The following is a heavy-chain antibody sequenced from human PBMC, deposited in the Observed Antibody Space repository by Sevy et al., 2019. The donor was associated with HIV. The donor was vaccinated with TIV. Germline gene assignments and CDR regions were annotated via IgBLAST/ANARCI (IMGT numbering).Heavy chain of an antibody. CDR3: TAGVGTSDCDY. D-gene: IGHD1-26*01. V-gene: IGHV3-15*01. CDR2: IKSKTDGGTR. J-gene: IGHJ4*02. Sequence: GGSLRLSCAASGFSFTNAWMSWVRQAPGKGLEWVGRIKSKTDGGTRDFAAPVKGRFAILRDDSKSTFYLQMDSLKTEDTGVYYCTAGVGTSDCDYWGQGILVTVSS. CDR1: GFSFTNAW.